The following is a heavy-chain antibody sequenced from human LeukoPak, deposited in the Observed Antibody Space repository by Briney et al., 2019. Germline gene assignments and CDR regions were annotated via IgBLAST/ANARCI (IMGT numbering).Heavy chain of an antibody. Sequence: GGSLRLSCAASVCRFSSYAMTWVRQAPGKGLEWVSVISDSGTDTYYADSVKGRFTISRDNSKTTLYLQMNSLRAEDTAVYYCARARSYYYGLDVWGQGTTVTVSS. CDR2: ISDSGTDT. CDR1: VCRFSSYA. V-gene: IGHV3-23*01. J-gene: IGHJ6*02. CDR3: ARARSYYYGLDV.